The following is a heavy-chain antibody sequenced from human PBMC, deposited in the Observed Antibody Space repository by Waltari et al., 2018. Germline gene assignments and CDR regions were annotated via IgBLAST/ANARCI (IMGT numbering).Heavy chain of an antibody. CDR1: GYSISSGYW. D-gene: IGHD1-26*01. CDR2: IYYRWTI. CDR3: ANNEWGLTVS. V-gene: IGHV4-38-2*02. J-gene: IGHJ5*02. Sequence: QVQLQESGPGLVKPSEDLSLTCTVSGYSISSGYWWGWIRQPPGKGLEWIASIYYRWTIQYNPSLGGRATISADTSKNQFSPRLTSVIAADTAVYYCANNEWGLTVSWGQGTVVTVSS.